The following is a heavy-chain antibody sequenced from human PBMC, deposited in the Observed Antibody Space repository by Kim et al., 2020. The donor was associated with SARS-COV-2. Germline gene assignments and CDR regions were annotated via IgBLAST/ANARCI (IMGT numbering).Heavy chain of an antibody. D-gene: IGHD6-6*01. CDR3: ARGGVRYSSSSGPNYFDY. CDR2: INHSGST. J-gene: IGHJ4*01. Sequence: SETLSLTCAVYGGSFSGYYWSWIRQPPGKGLEWIREINHSGSTNYNPSLKSRVTISVDTSKNQFSLKLSSVTAADTAVYYCARGGVRYSSSSGPNYFDY. CDR1: GGSFSGYY. V-gene: IGHV4-34*01.